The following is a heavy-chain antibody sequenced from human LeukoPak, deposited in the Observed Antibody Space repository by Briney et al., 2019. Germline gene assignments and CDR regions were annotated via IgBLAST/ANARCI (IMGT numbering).Heavy chain of an antibody. D-gene: IGHD3-3*01. V-gene: IGHV3-7*01. Sequence: QSGGSLRLSCAASGFTFSSYWMSWVRQAPGKGLEWVANIKSDGSEKYYVDSVKGRFTISRDNPKNSLYMEMNSLRVEDTAVYYCARSPTYYDFWSGYKFIDHWGQGTLVTVSS. CDR3: ARSPTYYDFWSGYKFIDH. CDR2: IKSDGSEK. CDR1: GFTFSSYW. J-gene: IGHJ4*02.